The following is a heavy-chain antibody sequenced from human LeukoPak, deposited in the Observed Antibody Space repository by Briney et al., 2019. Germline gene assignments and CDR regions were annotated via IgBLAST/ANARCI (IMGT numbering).Heavy chain of an antibody. V-gene: IGHV3-30-3*01. CDR2: ISYDGSNK. CDR3: ARDFDY. CDR1: GFTFSSYA. Sequence: GRSLRLSCAASGFTFSSYAMHWVRQAPGKGLEWVAVISYDGSNKYYADSVKGRFTISRDNSKNTLYLQMNSLRAEDTAVYYCARDFDYWGQRTLVTVSS. J-gene: IGHJ4*02.